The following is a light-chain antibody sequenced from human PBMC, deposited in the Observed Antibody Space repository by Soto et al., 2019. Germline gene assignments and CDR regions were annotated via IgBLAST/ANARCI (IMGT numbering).Light chain of an antibody. Sequence: QSGLTQPASVSGSPGQSITISCTGTSSDVGSYNLVSWYQQHPGKAPKLMIYEGTKRPSGVSNRFSGSKSGNTASLTISGLQAEDEADYYCCSYAGSSTYVFGTGTTVAVL. J-gene: IGLJ1*01. CDR1: SSDVGSYNL. V-gene: IGLV2-23*01. CDR2: EGT. CDR3: CSYAGSSTYV.